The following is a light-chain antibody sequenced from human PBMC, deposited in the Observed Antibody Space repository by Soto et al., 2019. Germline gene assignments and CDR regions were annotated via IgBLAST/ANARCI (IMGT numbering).Light chain of an antibody. CDR2: EAS. Sequence: DIQLNQSPSLLSASVGDGVAITSRASHDISTYLAWYQQKPGKAPKLMIYEASTLQSGVPSRFSGSGSGTEFTLTISGLLPEDFATYHCQQLNTLPFTFGQGTRLEI. CDR3: QQLNTLPFT. J-gene: IGKJ5*01. CDR1: HDISTY. V-gene: IGKV1-9*01.